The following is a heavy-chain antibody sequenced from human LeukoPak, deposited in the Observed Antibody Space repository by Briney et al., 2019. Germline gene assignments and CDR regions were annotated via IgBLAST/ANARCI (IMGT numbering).Heavy chain of an antibody. D-gene: IGHD3-22*01. V-gene: IGHV4-31*11. CDR2: IYYSGST. CDR3: ARDTRWNDSSGYTEKNWYFDL. CDR1: GGSFSGYY. Sequence: SETLSLTCAVYGGSFSGYYWSWIRQHPGKGLEWIGYIYYSGSTYYNPSLKSRVTISVDTSKNQFSLKLSSVTAADTAVYYCARDTRWNDSSGYTEKNWYFDLWGRGTLVTVSS. J-gene: IGHJ2*01.